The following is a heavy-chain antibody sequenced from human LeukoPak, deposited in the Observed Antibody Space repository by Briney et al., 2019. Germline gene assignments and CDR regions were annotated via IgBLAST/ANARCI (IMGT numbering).Heavy chain of an antibody. D-gene: IGHD2-2*01. J-gene: IGHJ3*02. CDR1: GYTFTSYY. CDR2: INPSGGST. V-gene: IGHV1-46*01. Sequence: GASVKVSCKASGYTFTSYYMHWVRQAPGQGLEWMGIINPSGGSTSYAQKFQGRVTMTRDTSTSTVYMEPSSLRSEDTAVYYCAVGYCSSTSCHDAFDIWGQGTMVTVSS. CDR3: AVGYCSSTSCHDAFDI.